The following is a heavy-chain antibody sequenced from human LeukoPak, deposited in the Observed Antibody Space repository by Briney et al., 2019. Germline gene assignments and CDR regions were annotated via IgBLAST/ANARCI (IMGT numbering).Heavy chain of an antibody. J-gene: IGHJ4*02. CDR1: GYTFTSYY. V-gene: IGHV1-46*03. D-gene: IGHD1-1*01. CDR3: AREQYNWKANGNFDY. Sequence: GASVKVSCKASGYTFTSYYMHWVRHAPGQGLEWMGMINPSGGSTSYAQKFQGKVTMTRYTSTTTVSMELSSLRSEDTAVYYYAREQYNWKANGNFDYWGQGTLVTVSS. CDR2: INPSGGST.